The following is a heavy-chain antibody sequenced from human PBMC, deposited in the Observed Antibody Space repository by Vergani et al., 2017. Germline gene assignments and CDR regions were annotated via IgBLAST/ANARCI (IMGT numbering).Heavy chain of an antibody. CDR2: ISYDGSNK. J-gene: IGHJ6*03. CDR3: ARSRTVFGVVTHYYMDV. CDR1: EFTFSRYA. Sequence: QVQLVESGGGVVQPGRSLRLSCAASEFTFSRYAMHWVRQAPGKGPEWVALISYDGSNKYYADSVKGRFTISRDNSKNTLYVQMNSLRAEDTAVYYCARSRTVFGVVTHYYMDVWGKGTTVTVSS. V-gene: IGHV3-30-3*01. D-gene: IGHD3-3*01.